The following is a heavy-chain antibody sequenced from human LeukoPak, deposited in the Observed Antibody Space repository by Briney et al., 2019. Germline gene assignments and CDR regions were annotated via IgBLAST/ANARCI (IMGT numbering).Heavy chain of an antibody. J-gene: IGHJ4*02. CDR3: AKDGIAAAGFYYFDY. V-gene: IGHV3-7*03. Sequence: GGSLRLSCAVSGFTFSSYWMSWVRQAPGKGLEWVAIIKQDESEKYYVDSVKGRFTISRDNAKNSLYLQMNSLRAEDTALYYCAKDGIAAAGFYYFDYWGQGTLVTVSS. CDR1: GFTFSSYW. D-gene: IGHD6-13*01. CDR2: IKQDESEK.